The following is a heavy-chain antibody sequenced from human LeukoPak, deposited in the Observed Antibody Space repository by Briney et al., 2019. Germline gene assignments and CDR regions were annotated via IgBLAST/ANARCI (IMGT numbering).Heavy chain of an antibody. Sequence: ASVKVSCKASGYTFTSYDINWVRQATGQGLEWMGWMNPNSGNTGYAQKFQGRVTITRNTSISTAYMELSSLRSEDTAVYYCARGRVVPAAIYYYYYCMDVWGKGTTVTVSS. D-gene: IGHD2-2*01. J-gene: IGHJ6*03. CDR3: ARGRVVPAAIYYYYYCMDV. CDR1: GYTFTSYD. V-gene: IGHV1-8*03. CDR2: MNPNSGNT.